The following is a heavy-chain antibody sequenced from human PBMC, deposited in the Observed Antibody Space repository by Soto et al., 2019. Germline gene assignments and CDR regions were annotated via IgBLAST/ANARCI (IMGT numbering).Heavy chain of an antibody. Sequence: PVGSLRLSCAASGFTFSSYSMNWVRQAPGKGLEWVSSISSSSSYIYYADSVKGRFTISRDNAKNSLYLQMNSLRAEDTAVYYCARDPSPLNYDFWSAYYMDVWGKGTTVTVSS. V-gene: IGHV3-21*01. J-gene: IGHJ6*03. D-gene: IGHD3-3*01. CDR3: ARDPSPLNYDFWSAYYMDV. CDR1: GFTFSSYS. CDR2: ISSSSSYI.